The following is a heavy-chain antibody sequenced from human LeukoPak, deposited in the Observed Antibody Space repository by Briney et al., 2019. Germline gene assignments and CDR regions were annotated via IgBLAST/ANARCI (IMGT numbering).Heavy chain of an antibody. J-gene: IGHJ4*02. CDR3: ASGDYCSGGSCYFDY. V-gene: IGHV1-69*13. Sequence: GASVKVSCKASGGTFSSYAISWVRQAPGQGLEWMGGIIPIFGTANYAQKFQGRVTITADESTSTAYMELSSLRSEDTAVYYCASGDYCSGGSCYFDYWGQGTLVTASS. D-gene: IGHD2-15*01. CDR2: IIPIFGTA. CDR1: GGTFSSYA.